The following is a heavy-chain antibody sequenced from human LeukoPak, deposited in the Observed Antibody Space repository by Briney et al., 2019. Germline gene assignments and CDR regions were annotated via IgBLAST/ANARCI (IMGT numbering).Heavy chain of an antibody. D-gene: IGHD4-11*01. CDR1: RGSIRRSY. Sequence: SETLSLTCTVSRGSIRRSYWSWIRQPPGRGLEWIGYFYLSGSNYNPSLKSRVTMSLDTSKNQFSLRLSPVTAADTAVYYCARGGPTGALDDNWFDPWGQGTLVTVSS. CDR3: ARGGPTGALDDNWFDP. J-gene: IGHJ5*02. V-gene: IGHV4-4*09. CDR2: FYLSGS.